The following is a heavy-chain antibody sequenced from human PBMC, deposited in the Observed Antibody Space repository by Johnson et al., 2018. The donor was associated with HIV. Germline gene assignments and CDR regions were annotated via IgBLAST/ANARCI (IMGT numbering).Heavy chain of an antibody. CDR2: IGTAGDT. J-gene: IGHJ3*02. Sequence: HWVRQATGKGLEWVSAIGTAGDTYYPGSVKGRFTISRDNAKNTLYLQMNSLRAEDTAVYYCGRDMSSRWGMGDACDIWGQGTMVTVSS. CDR3: GRDMSSRWGMGDACDI. V-gene: IGHV3-13*01. D-gene: IGHD6-13*01.